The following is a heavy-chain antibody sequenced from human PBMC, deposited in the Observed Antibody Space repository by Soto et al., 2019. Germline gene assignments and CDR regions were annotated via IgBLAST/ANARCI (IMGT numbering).Heavy chain of an antibody. V-gene: IGHV5-51*01. Sequence: XESLKISCKGSGYSFTSYWIGLVRQMPGKGLEWMGIIYPGDSDTRYSPSFQGQVTISADKSISTTYLQWSSLKASDTAMYYCARPRSYYVSEFDPWGQGTLVTVSS. J-gene: IGHJ5*02. CDR1: GYSFTSYW. CDR3: ARPRSYYVSEFDP. D-gene: IGHD3-10*01. CDR2: IYPGDSDT.